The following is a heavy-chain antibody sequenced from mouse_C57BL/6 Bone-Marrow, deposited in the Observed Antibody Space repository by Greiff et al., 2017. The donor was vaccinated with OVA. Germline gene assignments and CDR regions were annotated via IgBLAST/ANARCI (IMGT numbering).Heavy chain of an antibody. D-gene: IGHD2-3*01. CDR3: AMGAYDGYFFYAMDY. Sequence: VQLQQSGPELVKPGASVKISCKASGYAFSSSWMNWVKQRPGKGLEWIGRIYPGDGDTNYNGKFKGKATLTADKSSSTSYLQLRSLTSEYSSVYFCAMGAYDGYFFYAMDYWGQGTSVTVSS. CDR2: IYPGDGDT. V-gene: IGHV1-82*01. CDR1: GYAFSSSW. J-gene: IGHJ4*01.